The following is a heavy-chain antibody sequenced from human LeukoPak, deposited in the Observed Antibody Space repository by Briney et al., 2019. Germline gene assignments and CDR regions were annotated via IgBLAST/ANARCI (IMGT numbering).Heavy chain of an antibody. J-gene: IGHJ6*03. D-gene: IGHD3-22*01. CDR3: ARGLTYYYDSSGYLFSAYCYMDV. V-gene: IGHV4-34*01. CDR2: INHSGTI. CDR1: GGSFTDYY. Sequence: SETLSLTCAVHGGSFTDYYWSWIRQSPGKGLEWIGEINHSGTINYNPSLKSRVTISVDTSKNQFSLTLSSVTAADTALYYCARGLTYYYDSSGYLFSAYCYMDVWGEGTTVTVSS.